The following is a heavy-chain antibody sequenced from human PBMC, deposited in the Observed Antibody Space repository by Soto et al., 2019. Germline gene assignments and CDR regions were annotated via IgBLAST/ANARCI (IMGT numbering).Heavy chain of an antibody. D-gene: IGHD3-16*02. V-gene: IGHV3-11*06. CDR1: GFTFSDDY. CDR3: ARVEGYYDYVWGSYRLGTVRY. J-gene: IGHJ4*02. CDR2: ISSSSSYT. Sequence: PVGSLRLSCAASGFTFSDDYMSWIRQAPGNGLEWVSDISSSSSYTNYADSVKGRFTISRDNAKNSLYLQMNSLRAEDTAVYYCARVEGYYDYVWGSYRLGTVRYWGQGTLVTVSS.